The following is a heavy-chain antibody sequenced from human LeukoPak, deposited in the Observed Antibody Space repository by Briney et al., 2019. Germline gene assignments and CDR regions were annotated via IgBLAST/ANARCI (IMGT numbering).Heavy chain of an antibody. CDR1: GGSISSSSYY. J-gene: IGHJ4*02. D-gene: IGHD5-12*01. CDR3: ARSLIYSGYDYYFDY. Sequence: SSETLSLTWTVSGGSISSSSYYWGWIRQPPGKGLEWIGSIYYSGSTYYNPSLKSRVTISVDTSKNQFSLKLSSVTAADTAVYYCARSLIYSGYDYYFDYWGQGTLVTVSS. V-gene: IGHV4-39*01. CDR2: IYYSGST.